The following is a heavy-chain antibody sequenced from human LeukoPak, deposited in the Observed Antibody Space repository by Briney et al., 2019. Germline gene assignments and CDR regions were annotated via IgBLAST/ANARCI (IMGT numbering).Heavy chain of an antibody. V-gene: IGHV1-2*02. D-gene: IGHD4-11*01. CDR3: ARAHMTTVTLGDY. Sequence: VASVKVSCKTSGYTFTGYYLHWVRQAPGQGLEWMGWISPNSGATNYAQKIQGRVTMTRDTSITTAYMELSRLRSDDTAVYYCARAHMTTVTLGDYWGQGTLVTVSS. CDR2: ISPNSGAT. J-gene: IGHJ4*02. CDR1: GYTFTGYY.